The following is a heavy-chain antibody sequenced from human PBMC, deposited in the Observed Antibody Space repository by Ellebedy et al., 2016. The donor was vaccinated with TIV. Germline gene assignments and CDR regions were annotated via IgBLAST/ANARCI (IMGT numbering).Heavy chain of an antibody. CDR1: GYTFTNYY. CDR2: INPSIGTT. J-gene: IGHJ4*02. Sequence: AASVKVSCKASGYTFTNYYMHWVRQAPGQGLEWMGMINPSIGTTIYAQKFQGRVTMTRDTSTSTVYRELSSLRSEATALFYCARGVVVTTEIDFWGQGTLVTVSS. D-gene: IGHD2-21*02. V-gene: IGHV1-46*01. CDR3: ARGVVVTTEIDF.